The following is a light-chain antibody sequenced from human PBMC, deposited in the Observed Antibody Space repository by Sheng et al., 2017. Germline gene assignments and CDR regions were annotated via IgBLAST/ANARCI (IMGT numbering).Light chain of an antibody. CDR3: QHYSNSLWT. CDR1: QTVSRK. Sequence: EIVMTQSPATLSVSPGERAILSCRASQTVSRKVAWYQQKPGQAPRLLIYDTSTRATGIPARFSGSGSGTEFTLTISSLQSEDFADYYCQHYSNSLWTFGQGTKVEIK. J-gene: IGKJ1*01. V-gene: IGKV3-15*01. CDR2: DTS.